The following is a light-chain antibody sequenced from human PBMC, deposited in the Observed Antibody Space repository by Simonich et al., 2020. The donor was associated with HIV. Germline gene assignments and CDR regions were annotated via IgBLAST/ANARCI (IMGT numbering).Light chain of an antibody. CDR3: QSYDSSNWV. CDR1: SGSIASNY. CDR2: EDN. J-gene: IGLJ3*02. Sequence: NFMLTQPHSVSESPGKTVTISCTRSSGSIASNYVQWYQQRPGRAPTTVIYEDNQRPPGVPVRFSGSIDSSSNSASLTISGLKTEDEADYYCQSYDSSNWVFGGGTKLTVL. V-gene: IGLV6-57*03.